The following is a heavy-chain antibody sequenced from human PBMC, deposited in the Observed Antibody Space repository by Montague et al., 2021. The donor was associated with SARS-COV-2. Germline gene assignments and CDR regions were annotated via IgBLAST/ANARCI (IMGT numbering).Heavy chain of an antibody. CDR3: ARYRTDWFQLDF. Sequence: SLRLSCAASGFTFTSYAMGWARQAPGKGLEWVLGIDNSGGRTYYADSVKGRFTISRDNSKNTLCLQMNSLRAEDTAIYYCARYRTDWFQLDFWGQGTLVTVSS. D-gene: IGHD3-9*01. CDR2: IDNSGGRT. J-gene: IGHJ4*02. CDR1: GFTFTSYA. V-gene: IGHV3-23*01.